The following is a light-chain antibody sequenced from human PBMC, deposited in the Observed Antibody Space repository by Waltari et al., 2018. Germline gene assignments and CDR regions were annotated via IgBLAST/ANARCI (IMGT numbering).Light chain of an antibody. CDR1: QTVLYSSNNKNY. Sequence: DIVMTQSPDSLAVSLGERATINCKSSQTVLYSSNNKNYLAWYQKKSGHPPKLLISLASARESGVPDRFRGSGSGTDFTLTISSLQAEDVAVYFCQQYYSNSLTFGGGTRVEIK. CDR2: LAS. CDR3: QQYYSNSLT. J-gene: IGKJ4*01. V-gene: IGKV4-1*01.